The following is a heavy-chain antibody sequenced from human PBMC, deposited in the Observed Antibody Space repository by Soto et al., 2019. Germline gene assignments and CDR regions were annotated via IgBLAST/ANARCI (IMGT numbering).Heavy chain of an antibody. J-gene: IGHJ4*02. D-gene: IGHD5-12*01. CDR3: ARWDGYGDE. V-gene: IGHV3-23*01. CDR1: GFSFSTYS. CDR2: ISGGGVNT. Sequence: EVQLLESGGGLVQPGGSLRLSCTASGFSFSTYSMAWVRQAPGKSPVWVSGISGGGVNTFYAYSVRGRFTVSVDNSKNTVYVQMNSLRVEDTAVYYCARWDGYGDEWGQGTLVTVSS.